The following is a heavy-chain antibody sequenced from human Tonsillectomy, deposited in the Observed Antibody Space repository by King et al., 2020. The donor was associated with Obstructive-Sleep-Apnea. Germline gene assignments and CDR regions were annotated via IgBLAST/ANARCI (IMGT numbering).Heavy chain of an antibody. J-gene: IGHJ4*02. CDR3: ARAYGSGSYYNGNFDY. V-gene: IGHV3-21*01. CDR1: GFTFSSYS. D-gene: IGHD3-10*01. CDR2: ISSSSSYI. Sequence: VQLVESGGGLVKPGGSLRLSCAASGFTFSSYSMNWVRQAPGKGLEWVSSISSSSSYIYYADSVKGQFTISRDNAKNSLYLQMNSLRAEDTAVYYCARAYGSGSYYNGNFDYWGQGTLVTVSS.